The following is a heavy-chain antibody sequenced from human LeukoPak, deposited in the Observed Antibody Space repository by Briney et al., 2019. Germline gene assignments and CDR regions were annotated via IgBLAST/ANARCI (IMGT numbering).Heavy chain of an antibody. CDR1: GYTFTGYY. CDR3: ARGYYYDSSGHQPNNDAFDI. J-gene: IGHJ3*02. V-gene: IGHV1-2*02. CDR2: INPNSGGT. D-gene: IGHD3-22*01. Sequence: ASVKVSCKASGYTFTGYYMHWVRQAPGQGLEWMGWINPNSGGTNYAQKFQGRVTMTRDTSISTAYMELSRLRSDDTAVYYCARGYYYDSSGHQPNNDAFDIWGQGTMVTVSS.